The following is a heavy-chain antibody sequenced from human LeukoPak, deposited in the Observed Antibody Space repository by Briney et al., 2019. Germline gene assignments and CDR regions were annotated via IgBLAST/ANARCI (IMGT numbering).Heavy chain of an antibody. V-gene: IGHV3-30-3*01. Sequence: GGSLRLSCAASGFTLSSYAMHWVRQAPGKGLEWVAVISYDGSNKYYADSVKGRFTISRDNSKNTLYLQMNSLRAEDTAVYYCAREMGDFWSGYLRYYYYGMDVWGQGTTVTVSS. CDR3: AREMGDFWSGYLRYYYYGMDV. CDR2: ISYDGSNK. J-gene: IGHJ6*02. D-gene: IGHD3-3*01. CDR1: GFTLSSYA.